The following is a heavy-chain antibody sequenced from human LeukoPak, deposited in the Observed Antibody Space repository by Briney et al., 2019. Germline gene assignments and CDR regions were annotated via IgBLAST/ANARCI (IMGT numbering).Heavy chain of an antibody. D-gene: IGHD6-19*01. V-gene: IGHV4-39*07. CDR3: ARGRRELYSSGWYDNYYYMDV. Sequence: SETLSLTCTVSGGSISSSSYYWGWIRQPPGKGLEWIGSIYYSGSTYYNPSLKSRVTISVDTSKNQFSLQLNSVTPEDTAVYYCARGRRELYSSGWYDNYYYMDVWGKGTTVTVSS. CDR2: IYYSGST. J-gene: IGHJ6*03. CDR1: GGSISSSSYY.